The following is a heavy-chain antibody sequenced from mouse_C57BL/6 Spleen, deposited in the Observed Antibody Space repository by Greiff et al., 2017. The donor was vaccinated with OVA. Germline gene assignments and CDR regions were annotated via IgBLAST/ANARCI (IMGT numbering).Heavy chain of an antibody. CDR3: TRGRYYGSRLCYFDG. CDR1: GFTFSSYA. D-gene: IGHD1-1*01. J-gene: IGHJ2*01. CDR2: ISSGGDYI. Sequence: EVQGVESGEGLVKPGGSLKLSCAASGFTFSSYAMSWVRQTPEKRLEWVAYISSGGDYIYYADTVKGRFTISRDNARNTPYLQMSSLTSEDTAMYYCTRGRYYGSRLCYFDGWGKGTTLTVSS. V-gene: IGHV5-9-1*02.